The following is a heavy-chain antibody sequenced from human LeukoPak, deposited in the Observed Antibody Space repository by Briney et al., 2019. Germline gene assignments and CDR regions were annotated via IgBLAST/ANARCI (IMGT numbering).Heavy chain of an antibody. V-gene: IGHV3-48*03. CDR3: ARDSSYYYDRYYYGMDV. Sequence: GGSLRLSCAASGFTFSSYEMNWVRQAPGKRLEWVSYISSSGSTIYYADSVKGRFTISRDNAKNSLYLQMNSLRAEDTAVYYCARDSSYYYDRYYYGMDVWGQGTTVTVSS. CDR1: GFTFSSYE. J-gene: IGHJ6*02. CDR2: ISSSGSTI. D-gene: IGHD3-22*01.